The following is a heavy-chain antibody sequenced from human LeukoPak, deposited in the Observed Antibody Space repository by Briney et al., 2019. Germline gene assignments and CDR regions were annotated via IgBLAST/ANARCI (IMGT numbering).Heavy chain of an antibody. V-gene: IGHV3-23*01. Sequence: GGSLRLSCAASGFTFSTYAMTWVRQAPGKGLEWVSAIGGSGDRTYYADSVKGRFTVSRDTSTNTLYLQMNSLRAEDTAVYYCATLPRSGYGPSYFDYWGQGTLVTVSS. J-gene: IGHJ4*02. CDR3: ATLPRSGYGPSYFDY. CDR2: IGGSGDRT. D-gene: IGHD5-18*01. CDR1: GFTFSTYA.